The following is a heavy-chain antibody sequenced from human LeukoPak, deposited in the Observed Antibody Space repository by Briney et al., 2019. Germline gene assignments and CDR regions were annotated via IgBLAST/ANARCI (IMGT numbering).Heavy chain of an antibody. D-gene: IGHD5-24*01. CDR3: ARLLPPYYNGHGPFDS. V-gene: IGHV3-53*01. J-gene: IGHJ4*02. CDR2: IYSGGTT. Sequence: GGSLRLSCAASGLTASTKHLSWVRQAPGKGLEWVSVIYSGGTTYYADSVKGRFTVSRDNYKNMLYLQMDSLRVEDTAVFFCARLLPPYYNGHGPFDSWGRGTLVTVPS. CDR1: GLTASTKH.